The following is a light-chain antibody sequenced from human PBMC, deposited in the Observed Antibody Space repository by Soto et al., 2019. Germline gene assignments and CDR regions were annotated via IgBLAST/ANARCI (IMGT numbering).Light chain of an antibody. CDR1: SSNIGGTNY. V-gene: IGLV1-51*01. Sequence: QSVLTQPPSASGTPGQRVFISCSGSSSNIGGTNYAYWYQQLPGAAPKLLIYDSNKRPSGIPDRFSGSKSGTSATLGITGLQTGDEVDYYCGVWDSSLTTYFSGSGTKVTV. CDR3: GVWDSSLTTYF. J-gene: IGLJ1*01. CDR2: DSN.